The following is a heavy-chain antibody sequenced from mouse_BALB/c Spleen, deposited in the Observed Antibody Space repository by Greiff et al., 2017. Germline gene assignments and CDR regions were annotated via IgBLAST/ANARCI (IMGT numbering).Heavy chain of an antibody. CDR1: GFTFSSYA. V-gene: IGHV5-6-5*01. Sequence: EVKVVESGGGLVKPGGSLKLSCAASGFTFSSYAMSWVRQTPEKRLEWVASISSGGSTYYPDSVKGRFTISRDNARNILYLQMSSLRSEDTAMYYCARWGFVSPSMDYWGQGTSVTVSS. J-gene: IGHJ4*01. CDR3: ARWGFVSPSMDY. CDR2: ISSGGST.